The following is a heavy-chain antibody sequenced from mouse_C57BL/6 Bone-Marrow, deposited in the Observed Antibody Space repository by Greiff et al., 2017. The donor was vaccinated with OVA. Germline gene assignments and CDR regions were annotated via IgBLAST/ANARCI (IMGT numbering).Heavy chain of an antibody. D-gene: IGHD1-1*01. CDR2: IDPSDSYT. CDR3: ARGDYGSSYDYFDY. CDR1: GYTFTSYW. J-gene: IGHJ2*01. V-gene: IGHV1-69*01. Sequence: QVQLQQPGAELVMPGASVKLSCKASGYTFTSYWMHWVKQRPGQGLEWIGEIDPSDSYTNYNQKFKGKSTLPVDKSSSTAYMQLSSLTSEDSAVYYCARGDYGSSYDYFDYWGQGTTLTVSS.